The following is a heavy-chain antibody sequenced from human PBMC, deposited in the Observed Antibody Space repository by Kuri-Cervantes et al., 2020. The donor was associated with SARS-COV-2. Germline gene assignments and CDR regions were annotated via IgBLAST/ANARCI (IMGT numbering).Heavy chain of an antibody. J-gene: IGHJ6*02. V-gene: IGHV3-23*01. CDR2: ISVNSGRT. Sequence: GGSLRLSCAASGFTSSIYAMTWVRQAPGKGLEWLSGISVNSGRTYYPDSVRGRFTISRDNSKNTLSLQMNSLRVEDTAVYYCARTSIDLWYGMDVWGQGTTVTVSS. D-gene: IGHD5-18*01. CDR3: ARTSIDLWYGMDV. CDR1: GFTSSIYA.